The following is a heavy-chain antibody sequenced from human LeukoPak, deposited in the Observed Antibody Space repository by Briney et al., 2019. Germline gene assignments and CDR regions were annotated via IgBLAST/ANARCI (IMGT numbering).Heavy chain of an antibody. CDR2: IMPMFGKA. Sequence: SVKVSCKASGGTFSSYDISWVRQAPGQGLEWMGGIMPMFGKANYAQKFQGRVTTTADKSTSTAYMELSSLRSEDTAVYYCASSGLGGSGNYHRTWYNWFDPWGQGTLITVSS. J-gene: IGHJ5*02. CDR3: ASSGLGGSGNYHRTWYNWFDP. V-gene: IGHV1-69*06. CDR1: GGTFSSYD. D-gene: IGHD3-10*01.